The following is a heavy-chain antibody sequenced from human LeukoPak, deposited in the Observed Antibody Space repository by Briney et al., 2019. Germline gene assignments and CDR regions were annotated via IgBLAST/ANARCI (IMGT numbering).Heavy chain of an antibody. J-gene: IGHJ5*02. D-gene: IGHD5-18*01. CDR3: AREHSYGRGGWFDP. CDR2: INHSGST. CDR1: GGSFSGYY. Sequence: PSETLSLTCAVYGGSFSGYYWSWIRQPPGKGLEWIGEINHSGSTNYNPSLKSRVTISVDTSKNQFSLKLSSVTAADTAVYYCAREHSYGRGGWFDPWGQGTLVTVSS. V-gene: IGHV4-34*01.